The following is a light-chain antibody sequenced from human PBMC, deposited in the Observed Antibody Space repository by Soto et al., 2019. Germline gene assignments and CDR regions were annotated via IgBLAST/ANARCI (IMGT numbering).Light chain of an antibody. CDR1: QDITNY. J-gene: IGKJ2*01. V-gene: IGKV1-33*01. Sequence: DIQMTQSPSSLSASVGDRVTITCQASQDITNYLNWYQQKPGKAPKLLIYDASNLETGVPARFSGGGSGTDLTFTISSLHPEDIATYYCQQYDNLPHTVGQGPKLDIK. CDR2: DAS. CDR3: QQYDNLPHT.